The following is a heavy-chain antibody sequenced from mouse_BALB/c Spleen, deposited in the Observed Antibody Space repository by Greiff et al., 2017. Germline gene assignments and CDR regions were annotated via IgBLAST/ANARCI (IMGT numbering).Heavy chain of an antibody. CDR2: INPSTGYT. CDR1: GYTFTSYW. Sequence: VQLQESGAELAKPGASVKMSCKASGYTFTSYWMHWVKQRPGQGLEWIGYINPSTGYTEYNQKFKDKATLTADKSSSTAYMQLSSLTSEDSAVYYCARSDYRYDAMDDWGQGTSVTVAS. D-gene: IGHD2-14*01. V-gene: IGHV1-7*01. CDR3: ARSDYRYDAMDD. J-gene: IGHJ4*01.